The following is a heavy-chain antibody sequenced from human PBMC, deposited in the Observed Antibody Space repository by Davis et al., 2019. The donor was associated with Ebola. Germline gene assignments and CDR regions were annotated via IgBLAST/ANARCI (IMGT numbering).Heavy chain of an antibody. Sequence: GESLKISCAASGFTFSGSAMHWVRQAPGKGLEYVSAISSNGGSTYYANSVKGRFTISRDNSKNTLYLQMGSLRAEDMAVYYCARVRGPSFFDYWGQGTLVTVSS. D-gene: IGHD3-10*01. V-gene: IGHV3-64*01. CDR2: ISSNGGST. J-gene: IGHJ4*02. CDR3: ARVRGPSFFDY. CDR1: GFTFSGSA.